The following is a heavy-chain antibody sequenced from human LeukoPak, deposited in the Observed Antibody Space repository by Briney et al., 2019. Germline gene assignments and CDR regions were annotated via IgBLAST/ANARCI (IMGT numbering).Heavy chain of an antibody. D-gene: IGHD3-10*01. CDR1: GFTFSSYW. V-gene: IGHV3-74*01. Sequence: GGSLRLSCAASGFTFSSYWMHWVRQAPGKGLVWVSRINSDGSSTSYADSVKGRFTISRDNAKNTLYLQMNSLRAEDTAVYYCARDPVVLLWFGELLSPYMDVWGKGTTVTVSS. CDR2: INSDGSST. CDR3: ARDPVVLLWFGELLSPYMDV. J-gene: IGHJ6*03.